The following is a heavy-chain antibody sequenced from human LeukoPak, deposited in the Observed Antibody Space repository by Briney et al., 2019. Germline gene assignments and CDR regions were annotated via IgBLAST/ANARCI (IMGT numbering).Heavy chain of an antibody. CDR3: AKDDGYGGGVID. D-gene: IGHD3-10*01. CDR2: ISYDGSNK. V-gene: IGHV3-30*18. J-gene: IGHJ4*02. Sequence: GGSLRLSCAASRFTFSSYGMHWVRQAPGKGLEWVAVISYDGSNKYYADSVKGRFTISRDNSKNTLYLQMNSLRAEDTAVYYCAKDDGYGGGVIDWGQGTLVTVSS. CDR1: RFTFSSYG.